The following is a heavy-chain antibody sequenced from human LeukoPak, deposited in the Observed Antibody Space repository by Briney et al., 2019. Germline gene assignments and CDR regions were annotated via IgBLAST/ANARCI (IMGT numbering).Heavy chain of an antibody. Sequence: PGGSLRLSCAASGFTFSSYGMHWVRQAPGKGLEWVAVISYDGSNKYYADSVKGRFTISRDNSKNTLYLQMNSLRAEDTAVYYCARDKSSGWTAFDYWGQGTLVTVSS. V-gene: IGHV3-30*19. CDR3: ARDKSSGWTAFDY. D-gene: IGHD6-19*01. CDR2: ISYDGSNK. CDR1: GFTFSSYG. J-gene: IGHJ4*02.